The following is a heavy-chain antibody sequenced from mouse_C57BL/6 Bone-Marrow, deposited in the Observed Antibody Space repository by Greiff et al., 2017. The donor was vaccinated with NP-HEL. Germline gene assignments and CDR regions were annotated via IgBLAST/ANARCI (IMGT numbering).Heavy chain of an antibody. Sequence: VQLQQSGAELVRPGASVTLSCKASGYTFTDYEMHWVKQTPVHGLEWIGAIDPETGGTAYTQTFMGKAILTAGNSSSTAYIELRSLTSEDSAVYYGTRPHRGSNSWYFDVWGTGTTVTVSS. CDR2: IDPETGGT. D-gene: IGHD2-5*01. V-gene: IGHV1-15*01. CDR1: GYTFTDYE. CDR3: TRPHRGSNSWYFDV. J-gene: IGHJ1*03.